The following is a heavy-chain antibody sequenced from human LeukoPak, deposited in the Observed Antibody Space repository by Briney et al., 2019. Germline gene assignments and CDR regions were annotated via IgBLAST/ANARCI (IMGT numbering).Heavy chain of an antibody. CDR1: GFTFSSYG. V-gene: IGHV3-30-3*01. J-gene: IGHJ4*02. CDR2: ISYDGSNL. Sequence: GRSLRLSCAASGFTFSSYGMHWVRQAPGKGLEWVAVISYDGSNLDYADSVKGRFTISRDTSKNTPYLQMNSLRAEDTAVYYCARDGEGVLGFDYWGQGTLVTVSS. CDR3: ARDGEGVLGFDY. D-gene: IGHD2-8*02.